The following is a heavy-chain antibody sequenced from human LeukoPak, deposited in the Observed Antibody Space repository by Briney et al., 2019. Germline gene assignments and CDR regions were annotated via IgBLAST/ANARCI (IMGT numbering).Heavy chain of an antibody. CDR1: GGSISSYY. CDR3: ARAPVLRYFDWPLIGAFDI. Sequence: PSETLSLTCTVSGGSISSYYWSWIRQPPGKGLECIGYIYYSGSTNYNPSLKSRVTISVDTSKNQFSLKLSSVTAADTAVYYCARAPVLRYFDWPLIGAFDIWGQGTMVTVSS. V-gene: IGHV4-59*01. CDR2: IYYSGST. J-gene: IGHJ3*02. D-gene: IGHD3-9*01.